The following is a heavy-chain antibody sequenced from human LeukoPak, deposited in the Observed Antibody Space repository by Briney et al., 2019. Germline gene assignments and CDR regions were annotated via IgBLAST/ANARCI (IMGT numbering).Heavy chain of an antibody. D-gene: IGHD5-24*01. V-gene: IGHV3-30*18. Sequence: GGSLRLSCAASGFTFSSYGMHWVRQAPGKGLEWVAVISYDGGNKYYADSVKGRFTISRDNSKNTLYLQMNSLRAEDTAVYYCAKIRKRWLQRYYFDYWGQGTLVTVSS. CDR1: GFTFSSYG. CDR3: AKIRKRWLQRYYFDY. CDR2: ISYDGGNK. J-gene: IGHJ4*02.